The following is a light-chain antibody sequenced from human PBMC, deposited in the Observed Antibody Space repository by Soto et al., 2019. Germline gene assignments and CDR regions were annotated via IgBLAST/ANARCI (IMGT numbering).Light chain of an antibody. CDR2: EVN. CDR3: TSYAGGNNV. Sequence: QSVLTQPPSASGSPGQSVTISCTGTSSDVGGYNYVSWYQQHPGKVPKLVVYEVNKRPSGVPDRFSGSKYGNTASLTVYGLQAEYEADYYCTSYAGGNNVFGTGTKLTV. V-gene: IGLV2-8*01. CDR1: SSDVGGYNY. J-gene: IGLJ1*01.